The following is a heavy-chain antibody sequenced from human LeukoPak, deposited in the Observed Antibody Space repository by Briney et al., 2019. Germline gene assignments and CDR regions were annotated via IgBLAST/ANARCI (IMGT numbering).Heavy chain of an antibody. CDR2: IYPSDSDT. V-gene: IGHV5-51*01. D-gene: IGHD1-26*01. J-gene: IGHJ4*02. CDR1: GYSFTSNW. Sequence: GESLKISCKGSGYSFTSNWIGWVRQMPGKGLEWMGIIYPSDSDTRYSPSFRGQVTISADKSISTAYLQWSSLKASDTAMYYCASSPIVGATGDPFDYWGQGNLVTVSS. CDR3: ASSPIVGATGDPFDY.